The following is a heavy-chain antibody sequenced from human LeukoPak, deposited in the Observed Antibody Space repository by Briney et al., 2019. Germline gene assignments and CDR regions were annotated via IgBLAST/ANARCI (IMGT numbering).Heavy chain of an antibody. CDR2: INPNSGGT. CDR3: ARDHLPGIAVAGTRLGWFDP. D-gene: IGHD6-19*01. J-gene: IGHJ5*02. Sequence: ASVKVSCKASGYTFTGYYMHWVRQAPGQGLEWMGWINPNSGGTNYAQKFQGRVTMTRDTSISTAYMELSRLRSDDTAVYYCARDHLPGIAVAGTRLGWFDPWGQGTLATVSS. V-gene: IGHV1-2*02. CDR1: GYTFTGYY.